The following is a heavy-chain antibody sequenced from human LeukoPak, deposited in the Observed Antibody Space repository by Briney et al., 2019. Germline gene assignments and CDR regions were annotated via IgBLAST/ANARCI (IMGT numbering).Heavy chain of an antibody. V-gene: IGHV3-30*03. CDR3: ARVRGLWFGELLGCMDV. CDR2: ISYDGSNK. Sequence: PGGSLRLSCAASGFTYSSYGMHWVRQAPGKGLEWVAVISYDGSNKYYADSVKGRFTISRDNSKNTLYLQMNSLRAEDTAVYYCARVRGLWFGELLGCMDVWGQGTTVTVSS. J-gene: IGHJ6*02. CDR1: GFTYSSYG. D-gene: IGHD3-10*01.